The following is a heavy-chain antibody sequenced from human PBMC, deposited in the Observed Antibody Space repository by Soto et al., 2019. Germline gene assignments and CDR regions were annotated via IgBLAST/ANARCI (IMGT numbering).Heavy chain of an antibody. CDR1: GVTFSNYA. D-gene: IGHD3-3*01. J-gene: IGHJ4*02. CDR2: LSGSGGGT. V-gene: IGHV3-23*01. CDR3: ARLRSGSFTGSDF. Sequence: GGSLRLSCAASGVTFSNYAMSWVRQAPGKGLEWVSGLSGSGGGTYYADSVKGRFTISRDNSKNTLYLQMNSLRAEDTAFYYFARLRSGSFTGSDFWGLGTLVTV.